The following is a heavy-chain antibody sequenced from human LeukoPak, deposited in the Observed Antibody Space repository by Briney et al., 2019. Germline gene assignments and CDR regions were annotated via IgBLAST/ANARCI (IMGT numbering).Heavy chain of an antibody. V-gene: IGHV4-39*01. CDR3: ASRYMVRGVIWDSRPYYFDY. CDR1: GGSISSSSYY. CDR2: IYYSGST. J-gene: IGHJ4*02. Sequence: PSETLSLTCTVSGGSISSSSYYWGWIRQPPGKGLEWIGSIYYSGSTYYNPSLKSRVTISVDTSKNQFSLKLSSVTAADTAVYYCASRYMVRGVIWDSRPYYFDYWGQGTLVTVSS. D-gene: IGHD3-10*01.